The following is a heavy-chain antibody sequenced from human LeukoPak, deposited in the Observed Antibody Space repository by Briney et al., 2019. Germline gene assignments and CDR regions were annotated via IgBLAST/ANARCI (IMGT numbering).Heavy chain of an antibody. CDR1: GFTFSIYS. J-gene: IGHJ3*01. CDR3: VRDERFAFDV. CDR2: ITRSSDET. V-gene: IGHV3-48*01. Sequence: GGSLRLSCAASGFTFSIYSMNWVRQAPGKGLEWVSYITRSSDETYYADSVKGRFTISRDTAKNSLYPQMNSLRAEDTAVYYCVRDERFAFDVWGQGTMVTVSS.